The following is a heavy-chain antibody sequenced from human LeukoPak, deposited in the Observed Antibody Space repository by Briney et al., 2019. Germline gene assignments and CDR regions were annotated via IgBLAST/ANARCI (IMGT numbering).Heavy chain of an antibody. CDR3: ARPFDVDYGDYVTHGAFDY. D-gene: IGHD4-17*01. J-gene: IGHJ4*02. V-gene: IGHV3-30*04. CDR2: ISYDGSNK. CDR1: GFTFSSYA. Sequence: AGGSLRLSCAASGFTFSSYAMHWVRQAPGKGLEWVAVISYDGSNKYYADSVKGRFTISRDNSKNTLYLQMNSLRAEDTAVYYCARPFDVDYGDYVTHGAFDYWGQGTLVTVSS.